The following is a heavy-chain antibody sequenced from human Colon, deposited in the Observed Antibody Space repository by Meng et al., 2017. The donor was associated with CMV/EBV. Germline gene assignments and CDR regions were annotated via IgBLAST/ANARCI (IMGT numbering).Heavy chain of an antibody. CDR3: ALRGLVAGTLQQ. D-gene: IGHD1-1*01. CDR1: PDSLSSPG. J-gene: IGHJ1*01. V-gene: IGHV4-59*03. CDR2: LCYNGIT. Sequence: QWRQMESCAEQVKSSETLYRIWAGGPDSLSSPGCSSIRQPPVKGIGLIGYLCYNGITESHLSLKRRITISGDTSKNQFSLQVTFVTAADTAMYYCALRGLVAGTLQQWGQGTLVTVSS.